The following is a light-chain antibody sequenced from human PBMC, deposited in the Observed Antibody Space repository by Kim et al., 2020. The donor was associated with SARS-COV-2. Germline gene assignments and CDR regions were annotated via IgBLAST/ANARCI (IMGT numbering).Light chain of an antibody. CDR2: DNY. CDR1: SSNIGRNY. Sequence: QSVLTQPPSVSAAPGQKVTISCSGSSSNIGRNYVSWYQQVPGTAPKLLIYDNYKRPSGIPDRFSGSTSGTSATLAITGLQTGDEADYYCGTWDSSLSGGVFGGGTKLTVL. CDR3: GTWDSSLSGGV. J-gene: IGLJ2*01. V-gene: IGLV1-51*01.